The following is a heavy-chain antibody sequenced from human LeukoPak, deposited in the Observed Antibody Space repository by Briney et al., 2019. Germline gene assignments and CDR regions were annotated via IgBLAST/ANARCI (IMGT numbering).Heavy chain of an antibody. Sequence: GGSLRLSCEGSAFIFSGHWMNWVRQTPGKGLEWVASIKEDGSERQYVDSVKGRFTISRDNSKNTLYLQMNSLRAADTAVYYCAKVRGYSYGYSHWGQGTLVTVSS. CDR1: AFIFSGHW. CDR2: IKEDGSER. V-gene: IGHV3-7*03. D-gene: IGHD5-18*01. J-gene: IGHJ4*02. CDR3: AKVRGYSYGYSH.